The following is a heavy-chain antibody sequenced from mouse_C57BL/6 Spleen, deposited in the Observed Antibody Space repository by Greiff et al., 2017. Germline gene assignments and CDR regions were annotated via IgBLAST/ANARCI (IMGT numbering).Heavy chain of an antibody. J-gene: IGHJ4*01. CDR2: IDPETGGT. CDR1: GYTFTDYE. CDR3: RTTVVACYAMDY. D-gene: IGHD1-1*01. V-gene: IGHV1-15*01. Sequence: QVQLQQSGAELVRPGASVTLSCKASGYTFTDYEMHWVKQTPVHGLEWIGAIDPETGGTAYNQKFKGKAILTADKSSSTAYMELRSLTSEDSAVYYCRTTVVACYAMDYWGQGTSVTVSS.